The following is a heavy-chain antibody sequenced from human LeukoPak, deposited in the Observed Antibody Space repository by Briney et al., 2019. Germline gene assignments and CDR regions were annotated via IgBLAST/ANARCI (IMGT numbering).Heavy chain of an antibody. D-gene: IGHD3-22*01. CDR2: INHSGST. Sequence: SETLSLTCAVYGGSFSGYYWSWIRQPPGKGLEWIGEINHSGSTNYNPSLKSRVTISVDTSKNQFPLKLSSVTAADTAVYYCARIDSSGYYGDYWGQGTLSPSPQ. V-gene: IGHV4-34*01. CDR3: ARIDSSGYYGDY. J-gene: IGHJ4*02. CDR1: GGSFSGYY.